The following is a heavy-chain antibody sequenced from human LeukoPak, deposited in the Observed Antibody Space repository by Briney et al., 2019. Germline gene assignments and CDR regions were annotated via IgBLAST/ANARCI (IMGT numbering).Heavy chain of an antibody. CDR3: TRVWEPEHSSYYFDY. Sequence: PGGSLRLSCSASGFTFGDYPMSWVRQAPGKGLEWVGFIGTKVFGGATDYAASVKGRFTISRDDSKSIAYLQMNSLKTEDTAVYYCTRVWEPEHSSYYFDYWGQGTLVTVSS. CDR2: IGTKVFGGAT. CDR1: GFTFGDYP. J-gene: IGHJ4*02. D-gene: IGHD1-14*01. V-gene: IGHV3-49*04.